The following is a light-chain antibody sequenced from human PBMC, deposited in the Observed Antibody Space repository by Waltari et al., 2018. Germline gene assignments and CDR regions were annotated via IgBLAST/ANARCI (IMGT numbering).Light chain of an antibody. CDR1: QSVSSN. J-gene: IGKJ4*01. CDR3: QQYNDWPPLS. V-gene: IGKV3-15*01. Sequence: EVVMTQSPATLSVSPGERATLSCRASQSVSSNLAWYQQKPGQAPRLLIYGASTRATGIPARFSASGSVTEFTLTISSLQSEDFAVYYCQQYNDWPPLSFGGGTKVEIK. CDR2: GAS.